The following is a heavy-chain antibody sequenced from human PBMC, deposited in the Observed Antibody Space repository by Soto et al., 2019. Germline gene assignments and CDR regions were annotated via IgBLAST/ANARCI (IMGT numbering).Heavy chain of an antibody. D-gene: IGHD1-1*01. CDR1: GYTFTSYD. V-gene: IGHV1-8*01. Sequence: ASVKVSCKASGYTFTSYDINWLRQATGQGLEWMGWMNPNMGNTGYAQKFQGRATMTRNTSISTAYMELSSLRSEDTAVYYCAREITLFLERRDNYAYIGMDVWGQGTTLTVSS. J-gene: IGHJ6*02. CDR3: AREITLFLERRDNYAYIGMDV. CDR2: MNPNMGNT.